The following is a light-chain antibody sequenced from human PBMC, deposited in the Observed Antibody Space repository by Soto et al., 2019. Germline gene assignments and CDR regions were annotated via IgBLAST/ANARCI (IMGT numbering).Light chain of an antibody. V-gene: IGKV2-30*01. CDR3: MQGTHWPPWT. J-gene: IGKJ1*01. CDR2: KVS. CDR1: QSLVYSDGNTY. Sequence: DVVMTQSPLSLPVTLGQPASISCRSSQSLVYSDGNTYLNWFQQRPGQSPRCLIYKVSNRDSGVRDRFSGSGSGHDFTLKISRVEAEDVGVYYCMQGTHWPPWTFGQGTKVEIK.